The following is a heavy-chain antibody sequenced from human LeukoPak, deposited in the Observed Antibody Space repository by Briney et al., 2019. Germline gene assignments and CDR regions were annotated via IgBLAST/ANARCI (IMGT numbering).Heavy chain of an antibody. D-gene: IGHD3-9*01. CDR3: ARDRSTSNYDILTGYYIDYYGMDV. V-gene: IGHV4-59*01. J-gene: IGHJ6*02. CDR2: IYYSGST. Sequence: PSETLSLTCAVYGGSFSGYYWSWIRQPPGKGLEWIGYIYYSGSTNYNPSLKSRVTISVDTSKNQFSLKLSSVAAADTAVYYCARDRSTSNYDILTGYYIDYYGMDVWGQGTTVTVSS. CDR1: GGSFSGYY.